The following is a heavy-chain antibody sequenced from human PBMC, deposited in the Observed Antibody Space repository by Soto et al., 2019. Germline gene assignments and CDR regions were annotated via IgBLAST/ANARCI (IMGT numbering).Heavy chain of an antibody. V-gene: IGHV4-39*01. D-gene: IGHD2-15*01. Sequence: TSETLSLTCTVSGGSINSSSYYWGWIRQPPGKGLEWIGSIYYSGSTYYNPSLKSRVTISVDTSKNQFSLKLSSVTAADTAVYYCATKRRFGYCSGGSCPNFDYWGQGTLVTVSS. CDR3: ATKRRFGYCSGGSCPNFDY. CDR1: GGSINSSSYY. J-gene: IGHJ4*02. CDR2: IYYSGST.